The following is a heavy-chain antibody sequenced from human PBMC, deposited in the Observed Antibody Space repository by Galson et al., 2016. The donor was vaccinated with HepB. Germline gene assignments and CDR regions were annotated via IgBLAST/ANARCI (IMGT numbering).Heavy chain of an antibody. D-gene: IGHD3-10*01. CDR1: GSTFNTYA. Sequence: SVKVSCKASGSTFNTYAISWVRQAPGQGLEWMGWLSVYNGHTSSAQKFQGRVTMTTDTSTNTAFLELSSLISDDTAVYYCARLEGFGDPFDYWGQGTLVTVSS. CDR2: LSVYNGHT. CDR3: ARLEGFGDPFDY. J-gene: IGHJ4*02. V-gene: IGHV1-18*01.